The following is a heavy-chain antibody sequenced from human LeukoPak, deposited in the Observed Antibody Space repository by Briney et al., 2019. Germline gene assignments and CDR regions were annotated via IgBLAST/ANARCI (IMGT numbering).Heavy chain of an antibody. CDR3: ATHRGVLLWFGAGSTDY. J-gene: IGHJ4*02. V-gene: IGHV3-23*01. CDR1: GFTFRSYA. Sequence: PGGTLRFSLAASGFTFRSYAMSWVRQAPGKGREWVSAISGSGGSTYYADSVKGRFTISRDNSKNTLYLQMNSLRAEDTTVCYCATHRGVLLWFGAGSTDYWGQGTLVTVSS. CDR2: ISGSGGST. D-gene: IGHD3-10*01.